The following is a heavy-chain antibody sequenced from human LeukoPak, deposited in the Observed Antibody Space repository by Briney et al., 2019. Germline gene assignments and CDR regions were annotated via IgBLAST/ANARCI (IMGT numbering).Heavy chain of an antibody. D-gene: IGHD4-23*01. CDR3: ARGSPSTDYGGNSLSYYFDY. V-gene: IGHV4-30-4*01. J-gene: IGHJ4*02. Sequence: PSETLSLTCTVSGGSISSGDYYWSWIRQPPGKGLEWIGYIYYSGSTYYNPSLKSRVTISVDTSKNQFSLKLSSATAADTAVYYCARGSPSTDYGGNSLSYYFDYWGQGTLVTVSS. CDR2: IYYSGST. CDR1: GGSISSGDYY.